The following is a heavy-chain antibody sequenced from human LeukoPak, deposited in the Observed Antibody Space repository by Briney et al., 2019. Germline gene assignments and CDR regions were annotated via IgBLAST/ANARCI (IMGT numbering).Heavy chain of an antibody. CDR2: FDPEDGER. CDR1: GYTLNEVS. V-gene: IGHV1-24*01. D-gene: IGHD3-16*01. CDR3: ATENFGLGSPFDP. Sequence: ASVKVSGKVAGYTLNEVSMHWVRQAPGKGLEWMGGFDPEDGERIYAQKFQGRVTMTEDTSTDTVYMELSSLTSGDTAMYYCATENFGLGSPFDPWGQGTLVTVSS. J-gene: IGHJ5*02.